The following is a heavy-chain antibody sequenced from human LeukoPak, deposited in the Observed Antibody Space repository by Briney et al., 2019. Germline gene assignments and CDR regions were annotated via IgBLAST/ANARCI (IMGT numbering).Heavy chain of an antibody. CDR2: ISSSGSTI. D-gene: IGHD3-10*01. J-gene: IGHJ4*02. CDR1: GFTFGSYE. CDR3: TRDSDHVRDY. Sequence: GGSLRLSCAASGFTFGSYEMNWVRQAPGKGLEWVSYISSSGSTIYYADSVKGRFTISRDNAKNSLYLQMNRLRAEDTAVYYCTRDSDHVRDYWGQGTLVTVSS. V-gene: IGHV3-48*03.